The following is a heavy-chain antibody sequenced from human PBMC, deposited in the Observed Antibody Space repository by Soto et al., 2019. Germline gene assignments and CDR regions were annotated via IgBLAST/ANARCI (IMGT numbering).Heavy chain of an antibody. CDR3: ARGTQTTVTTRLFDC. Sequence: GGSLRLSCAVSGFTFRNYWMNWARQAPGKGPVWVSRINSDGTTKTYADSVKGRFTISRDNAKNTLYLQMNSLRAEDTAVYYCARGTQTTVTTRLFDCWGQGTLVTVSS. CDR2: INSDGTTK. V-gene: IGHV3-74*01. J-gene: IGHJ4*02. D-gene: IGHD4-17*01. CDR1: GFTFRNYW.